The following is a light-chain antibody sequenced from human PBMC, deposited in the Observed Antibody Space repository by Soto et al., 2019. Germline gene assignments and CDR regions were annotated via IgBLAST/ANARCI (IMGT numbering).Light chain of an antibody. Sequence: TQSPSILSASVGDRVTIPCRASQSISSWLAWYQQKPGKAPKLLIYKASGLESGIPDRFSGSGSGTDFTLTISRLEPEDFAVYYCQQYGSSGTFGQGTKVDIK. J-gene: IGKJ1*01. CDR2: KAS. CDR1: QSISSW. CDR3: QQYGSSGT. V-gene: IGKV1-5*03.